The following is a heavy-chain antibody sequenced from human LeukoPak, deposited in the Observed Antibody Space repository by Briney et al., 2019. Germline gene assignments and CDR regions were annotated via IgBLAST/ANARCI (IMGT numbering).Heavy chain of an antibody. CDR1: GFTFSSYA. J-gene: IGHJ4*02. CDR3: ARDRYTGYYDSSGYYYSYYFDY. Sequence: GRSLRLSCAASGFTFSSYAMHWVRQAPGKGLEWVAVISYDGSNKYYADSVKGRFTISRDNSKNTLYLQMNSLRAEDTAVYYCARDRYTGYYDSSGYYYSYYFDYWGQGTLVTVSS. V-gene: IGHV3-30-3*01. D-gene: IGHD3-22*01. CDR2: ISYDGSNK.